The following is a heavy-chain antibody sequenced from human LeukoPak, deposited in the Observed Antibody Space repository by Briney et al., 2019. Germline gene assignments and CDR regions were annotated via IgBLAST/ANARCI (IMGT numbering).Heavy chain of an antibody. J-gene: IGHJ4*02. CDR3: ARDLRGVYIFDQ. D-gene: IGHD5/OR15-5a*01. V-gene: IGHV3-53*01. Sequence: PGGSLRLSCAVSAFTVSSNYMHWVRQAPGKGLEWVSIIQSGGTTCYADSVRGRFTISRDNSKNTLDLQMNSLGADDTAVYYCARDLRGVYIFDQWGQGTLVTVSS. CDR2: IQSGGTT. CDR1: AFTVSSNY.